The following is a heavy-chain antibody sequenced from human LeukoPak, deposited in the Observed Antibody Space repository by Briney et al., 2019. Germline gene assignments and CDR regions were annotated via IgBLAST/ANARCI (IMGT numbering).Heavy chain of an antibody. CDR3: ARVTRYYDFWSGYYSNKYYFDY. CDR2: IYYSGST. CDR1: GGSINNYY. V-gene: IGHV4-59*01. D-gene: IGHD3-3*01. Sequence: PSETLSLTCTVSGGSINNYYWNWIRQPPGKGLEWIGYIYYSGSTNYNPSLKSRVTISVDTSKDQFSLKLSSVTAADTAVYYCARVTRYYDFWSGYYSNKYYFDYWGQGTLVTVSS. J-gene: IGHJ4*02.